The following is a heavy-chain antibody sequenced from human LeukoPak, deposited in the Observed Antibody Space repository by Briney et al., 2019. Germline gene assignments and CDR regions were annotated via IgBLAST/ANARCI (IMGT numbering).Heavy chain of an antibody. V-gene: IGHV4-61*02. CDR3: ARDVRSSDAFDI. D-gene: IGHD6-13*01. CDR2: MYTSGTT. J-gene: IGHJ3*02. CDR1: GGSISSSSYY. Sequence: SETLSLTCTVSGGSISSSSYYWSWIRQPAGKGLEWIGRMYTSGTTNYNPSLKSRVTISVDTSKNQFSLKLSSVTAADTAVYYCARDVRSSDAFDIWGQGTMVTVSS.